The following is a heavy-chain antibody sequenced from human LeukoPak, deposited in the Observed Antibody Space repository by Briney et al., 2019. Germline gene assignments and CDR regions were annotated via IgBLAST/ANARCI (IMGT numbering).Heavy chain of an antibody. CDR1: GITFSSFG. J-gene: IGHJ5*02. V-gene: IGHV3-33*01. CDR3: ARDGTVTAGPFDP. Sequence: GGSLRLSRAAPGITFSSFGMHWLRQAPGKGLEWVAFIWYDGSNKYYADSVKGRFTISRDNSKNTLYLQMNSLRAEDTAVYYCARDGTVTAGPFDPWGRGTLVTVSS. CDR2: IWYDGSNK. D-gene: IGHD4-11*01.